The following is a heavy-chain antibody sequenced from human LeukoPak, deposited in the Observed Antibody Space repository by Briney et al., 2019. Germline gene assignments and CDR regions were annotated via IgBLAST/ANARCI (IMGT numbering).Heavy chain of an antibody. D-gene: IGHD6-13*01. CDR2: IYHSGST. CDR3: ARSDSSSPRLYYMDV. CDR1: GGSISSGGYY. Sequence: PSQTLSLTCTVSGGSISSGGYYWSWIRQPPGKGLEWIGYIYHSGSTYYNPSLKSRVTISVDRSKNQFSLKLSSVTAADTAVYYCARSDSSSPRLYYMDVWGKGTTVTVSS. V-gene: IGHV4-30-2*01. J-gene: IGHJ6*03.